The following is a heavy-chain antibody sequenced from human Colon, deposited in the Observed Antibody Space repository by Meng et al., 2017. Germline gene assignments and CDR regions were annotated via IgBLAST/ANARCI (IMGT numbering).Heavy chain of an antibody. CDR1: GGSFRDYY. CDR3: ARGGIFGVANWFDP. V-gene: IGHV4-34*01. Sequence: QVQLQESGPGLVKPSGTLSLTCAVYGGSFRDYYWTWSRQPPGKGLEWIGEINHTGDTDSNPSLKSRVAISVDTSKNQFSLKLTSVTAAETAVYYCARGGIFGVANWFDPWGQGTLVTVSS. J-gene: IGHJ5*02. D-gene: IGHD3-3*01. CDR2: INHTGDT.